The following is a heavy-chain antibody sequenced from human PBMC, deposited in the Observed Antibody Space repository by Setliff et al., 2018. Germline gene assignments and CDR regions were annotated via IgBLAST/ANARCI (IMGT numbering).Heavy chain of an antibody. Sequence: GGSLRLSCAASGFTFSSDPMNWVRQAPGKGLEWLSNIRNDGATTSYADSVKGRFTLSRDNAKDSVFLQMDSLRDDDTAVYYCAKDRGRGGWHMNFDSWGQGTLVTVSS. CDR1: GFTFSSDP. CDR2: IRNDGATT. D-gene: IGHD6-19*01. CDR3: AKDRGRGGWHMNFDS. J-gene: IGHJ4*02. V-gene: IGHV3-48*03.